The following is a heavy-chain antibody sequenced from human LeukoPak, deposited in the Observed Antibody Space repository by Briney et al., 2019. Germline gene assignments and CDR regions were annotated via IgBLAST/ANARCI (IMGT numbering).Heavy chain of an antibody. CDR1: GYSITLNY. CDR2: ISGDGRDT. J-gene: IGHJ4*02. D-gene: IGHD4-11*01. V-gene: IGHV3-23*01. Sequence: GGSLRLSCAASGYSITLNYMTWVRQAPGRGLEWVSSISGDGRDTFYADSVKGRFTVSRGNSKTTMFLQMNSLRVEDTALYYCARGARLQPMGEFWGQGTLVTVSS. CDR3: ARGARLQPMGEF.